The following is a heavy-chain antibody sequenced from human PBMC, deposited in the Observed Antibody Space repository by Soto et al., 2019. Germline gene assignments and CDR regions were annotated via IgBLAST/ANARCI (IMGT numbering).Heavy chain of an antibody. V-gene: IGHV3-33*01. CDR3: ARDPGRDEAIAY. CDR1: GFTFSNFG. J-gene: IGHJ4*02. Sequence: QVQVVESGGGVVQPGGSLRLSCAASGFTFSNFGMHWVRQAPGKGLEWVAVIWHDGKNKYYTDSVEGRFTISRDNSKNTLYLQMNSLRAEDTAVYYCARDPGRDEAIAYWGQGTLVIVSS. CDR2: IWHDGKNK. D-gene: IGHD1-26*01.